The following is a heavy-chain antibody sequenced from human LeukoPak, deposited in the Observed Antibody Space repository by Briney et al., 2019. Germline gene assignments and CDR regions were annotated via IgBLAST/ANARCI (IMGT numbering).Heavy chain of an antibody. J-gene: IGHJ4*02. V-gene: IGHV3-33*01. CDR1: GFTFSSYG. CDR3: ARDDQLYVWGSYRYTGGIDY. D-gene: IGHD3-16*02. CDR2: IWYDGSNK. Sequence: PVGSLRLSCAASGFTFSSYGMHWVRQAPRKGLGWVAVIWYDGSNKYSADSVKGRFTISRDNSKNTLYLQMSSLRAEDTAVYYCARDDQLYVWGSYRYTGGIDYWGQGTLVTVSS.